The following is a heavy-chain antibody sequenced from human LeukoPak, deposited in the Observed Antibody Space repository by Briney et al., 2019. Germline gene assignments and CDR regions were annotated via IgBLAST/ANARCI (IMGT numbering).Heavy chain of an antibody. CDR1: GFTFSSSW. CDR3: ARDGDGYYY. J-gene: IGHJ4*02. D-gene: IGHD5-18*01. V-gene: IGHV3-7*01. CDR2: IKPDGSGT. Sequence: PGGSLRLSCVASGFTFSSSWMTWVRQVPGKGLEWVANIKPDGSGTYYVDSVKGRFTISRDNAKNSLYLQMNNLRDEDTAVYYCARDGDGYYYWGQGALVTVSS.